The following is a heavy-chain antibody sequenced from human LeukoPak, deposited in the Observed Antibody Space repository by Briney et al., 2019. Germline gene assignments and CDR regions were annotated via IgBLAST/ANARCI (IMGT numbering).Heavy chain of an antibody. D-gene: IGHD3-10*01. CDR1: GFSVNTNY. CDR2: LYSGGGA. J-gene: IGHJ3*02. Sequence: GGSLRLSCAASGFSVNTNYMTWVRQAPGKGLEWVSVLYSGGGAYYADSVKDRFTIPRDYSQNTLLLQMDSLRAEDTALYYCARGKTSDDIIEDAFDIWGQGTMVAVSS. V-gene: IGHV3-66*01. CDR3: ARGKTSDDIIEDAFDI.